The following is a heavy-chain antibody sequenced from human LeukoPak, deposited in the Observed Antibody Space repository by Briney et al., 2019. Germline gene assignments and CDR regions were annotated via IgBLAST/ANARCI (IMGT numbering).Heavy chain of an antibody. CDR1: GYTFTSYG. CDR3: ARGPYYGSGSSHFDP. V-gene: IGHV1-18*01. J-gene: IGHJ5*02. D-gene: IGHD3-10*01. CDR2: ISAYNGNT. Sequence: ASVKVSCKASGYTFTSYGISWVRQAPGQGLEWMGWISAYNGNTNYAQRLQGRVTMTTDTSTSTAYMELRSLRSDDTAVYYCARGPYYGSGSSHFDPWGQGTLVTVSS.